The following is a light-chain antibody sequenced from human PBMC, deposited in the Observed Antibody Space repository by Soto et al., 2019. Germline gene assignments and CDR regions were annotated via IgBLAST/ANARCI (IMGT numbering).Light chain of an antibody. J-gene: IGLJ1*01. Sequence: QSALTQPPSASGSPGQSVTISCTGTNRDVGTHNYVSWYQQYPGKAPKLLIYDVVKRPSGIPHRFSGSKSGNTASLTVSGLQADDEADYYCFSYAGGSPFVFGTGTKVAVL. V-gene: IGLV2-8*01. CDR3: FSYAGGSPFV. CDR2: DVV. CDR1: NRDVGTHNY.